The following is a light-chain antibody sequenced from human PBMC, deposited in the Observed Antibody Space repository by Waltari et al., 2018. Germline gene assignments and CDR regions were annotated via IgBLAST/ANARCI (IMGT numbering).Light chain of an antibody. CDR1: GCDVGVHTY. CDR3: CSYEGTWV. J-gene: IGLJ3*02. Sequence: QLPRPHPRPVSGPPGQSFTFPGLGPGCDVGVHTYVSWYQQHPGKAPKLVIYDVTKRPSGVPDRFSGSKSGNSASLTVSGLQAEDEADYYCCSYEGTWVFGGGTKLTVL. V-gene: IGLV2-11*01. CDR2: DVT.